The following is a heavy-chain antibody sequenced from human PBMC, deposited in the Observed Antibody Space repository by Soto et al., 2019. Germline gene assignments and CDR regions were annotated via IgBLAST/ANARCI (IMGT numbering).Heavy chain of an antibody. CDR3: ARSESPYSSHIMGAFDI. Sequence: SVKVSCKASGGTFSSYAISWVRQAPGQGLEWMGGIIPIFGTANYAQKFQGRVTITADESTSTAYMELSSLRSEDTAVYYCARSESPYSSHIMGAFDIWGQGTMVTVSS. V-gene: IGHV1-69*13. D-gene: IGHD6-13*01. CDR1: GGTFSSYA. J-gene: IGHJ3*02. CDR2: IIPIFGTA.